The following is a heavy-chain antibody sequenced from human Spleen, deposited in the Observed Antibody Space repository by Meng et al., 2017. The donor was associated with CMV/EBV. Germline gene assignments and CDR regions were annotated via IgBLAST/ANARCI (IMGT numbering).Heavy chain of an antibody. J-gene: IGHJ5*02. CDR3: AREKFLEWIIGFDP. CDR2: INPNSGST. CDR1: GYTFTGHN. Sequence: SGYTFTGHNIHWVRQAPGQGLEWMGWINPNSGSTNYAQKFQGRVTMTRDTSISTAFMELRRLRSDDTAVYYCAREKFLEWIIGFDPWGQGTLVTVS. D-gene: IGHD3-3*01. V-gene: IGHV1-2*02.